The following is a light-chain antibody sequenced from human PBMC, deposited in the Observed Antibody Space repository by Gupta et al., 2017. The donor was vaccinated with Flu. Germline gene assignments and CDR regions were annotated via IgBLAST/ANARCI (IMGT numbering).Light chain of an antibody. V-gene: IGKV3-20*01. J-gene: IGKJ4*01. CDR1: QPINSDN. CDR2: GAC. Sequence: EIVMTQSPVTLSLPPGESGTLSCRASQPINSDNLVWYQQRVDQAPRIIIDGACRRARGITDSCSGGGEEKDFTLTSRRREDEDCEDYYQQRNCSPITFGRGTKVDIK. CDR3: QRNCSPIT.